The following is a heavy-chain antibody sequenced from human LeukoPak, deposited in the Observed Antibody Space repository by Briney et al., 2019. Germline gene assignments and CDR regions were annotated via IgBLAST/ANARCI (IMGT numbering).Heavy chain of an antibody. CDR2: IYSSGTT. Sequence: SETLSLTCAVSGDSISGGYYYWTWIRQPPGKGLEGIVNIYSSGTTSYNPSRKSRITISLSTSRNQFSLKLTAVTASDPAVFYCALQHFGMTWGEGTRVTVSS. D-gene: IGHD1-1*01. J-gene: IGHJ5*02. V-gene: IGHV4-30-4*01. CDR3: ALQHFGMT. CDR1: GDSISGGYYY.